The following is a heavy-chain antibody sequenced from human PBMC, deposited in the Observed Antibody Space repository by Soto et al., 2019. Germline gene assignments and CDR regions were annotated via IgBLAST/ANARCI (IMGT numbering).Heavy chain of an antibody. CDR3: ARDSVIEHGVDY. Sequence: PVRSMRLSCAASGFTFGSYGMHWVRQAPGKGLEWVAVIWYDGSNKYYADSVKGRFTISRDNSKNTLYLQMNSLRAEDTAVYYCARDSVIEHGVDYWGQGTLVPVSS. CDR2: IWYDGSNK. V-gene: IGHV3-33*08. J-gene: IGHJ4*02. CDR1: GFTFGSYG. D-gene: IGHD3-10*01.